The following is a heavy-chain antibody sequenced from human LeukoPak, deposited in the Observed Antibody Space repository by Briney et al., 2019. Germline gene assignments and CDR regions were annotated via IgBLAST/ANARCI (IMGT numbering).Heavy chain of an antibody. V-gene: IGHV4-39*07. CDR3: ARAGGSGLIDY. CDR2: MYYSGST. CDR1: GGSISSYY. J-gene: IGHJ4*02. Sequence: SETLSLTCTVSGGSISSYYWGWIRQPPGKGLEWIGSMYYSGSTYYNPSLKSRVTISINTSKDQFSLKLTSVTAADTAVYYCARAGGSGLIDYWGQGTLVTVSS. D-gene: IGHD6-19*01.